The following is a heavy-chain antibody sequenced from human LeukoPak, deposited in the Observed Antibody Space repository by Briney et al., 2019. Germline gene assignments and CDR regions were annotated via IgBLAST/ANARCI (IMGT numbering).Heavy chain of an antibody. CDR1: GFTFSNYA. CDR2: ISGSGGST. Sequence: PGGSLRLSCAASGFTFSNYAMNWVRQAPGKGLEWVSAISGSGGSTYYADSVKGRFIISRDNSKNTLYLQENSLRAEDTAVYYCARGLYSSSPWGQGILVTVSS. J-gene: IGHJ4*02. CDR3: ARGLYSSSP. D-gene: IGHD6-6*01. V-gene: IGHV3-23*01.